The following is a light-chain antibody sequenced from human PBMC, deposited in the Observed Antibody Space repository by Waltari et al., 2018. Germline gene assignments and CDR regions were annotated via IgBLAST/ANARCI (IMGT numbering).Light chain of an antibody. J-gene: IGLJ2*01. Sequence: SYVLTQPPSVSVAPGQTARITCGGNNIGGETVHWYQQKPGQPPILVVYDDSDRPSGVPERFSGSKSGNTATLTISRVEAGDEAAYHCQVWDRTNKYFVFGGGTKMTVL. CDR1: NIGGET. CDR2: DDS. CDR3: QVWDRTNKYFV. V-gene: IGLV3-21*02.